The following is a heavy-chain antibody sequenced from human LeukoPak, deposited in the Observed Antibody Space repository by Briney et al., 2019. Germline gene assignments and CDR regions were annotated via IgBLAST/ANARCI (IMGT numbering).Heavy chain of an antibody. CDR2: IIPILGIA. D-gene: IGHD2-15*01. V-gene: IGHV1-69*02. CDR1: GGTFSSYT. J-gene: IGHJ4*02. CDR3: ARQYCSGGSCSHIPLDY. Sequence: SVKVSCKASGGTFSSYTISWVRQAPGQGLEWMGRIIPILGIANYAQKFQGRVTITADKSTSTAYMELSSLRSEDTAVYYCARQYCSGGSCSHIPLDYWGQGTLVTVSS.